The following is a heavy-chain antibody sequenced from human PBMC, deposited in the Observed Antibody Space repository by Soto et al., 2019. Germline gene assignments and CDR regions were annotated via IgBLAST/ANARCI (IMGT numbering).Heavy chain of an antibody. D-gene: IGHD1-26*01. CDR2: INHSGST. CDR1: GGSFSGYY. V-gene: IGHV4-34*01. Sequence: SETLSLTLAVYGGSFSGYYWGWLRQPPGKGLEGIGEINHSGSTNYNPSLKSRVSMSVDSSKNQISLKLSSVTAADTAVYYCATIVGANDYWGQGTLVTFSS. CDR3: ATIVGANDY. J-gene: IGHJ4*02.